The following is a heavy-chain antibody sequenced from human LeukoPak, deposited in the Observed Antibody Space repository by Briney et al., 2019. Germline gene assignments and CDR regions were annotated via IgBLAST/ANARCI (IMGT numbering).Heavy chain of an antibody. CDR1: GGSISSSSYY. J-gene: IGHJ4*02. CDR3: ATAYDSSGYYYVYHY. V-gene: IGHV4-39*07. CDR2: IYYSGST. Sequence: SETLSLTCTVSGGSISSSSYYWGWIRQPPGKGMEWIGSIYYSGSTYYNPSLKSRVTVSVDTSKNQFSLKLSSVTAADTAVYYCATAYDSSGYYYVYHYWGQGTLVTVSS. D-gene: IGHD3-22*01.